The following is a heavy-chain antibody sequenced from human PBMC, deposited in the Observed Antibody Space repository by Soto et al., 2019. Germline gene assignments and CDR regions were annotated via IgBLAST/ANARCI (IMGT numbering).Heavy chain of an antibody. CDR3: AKGDYDFWSGYWWFDP. CDR2: ISYDGSNK. CDR1: GFTFSSYG. D-gene: IGHD3-3*01. J-gene: IGHJ5*02. Sequence: GGSLRLSCAASGFTFSSYGMHWVRQAPGKGLEWVAVISYDGSNKYYADSVKGRFTISRDNSKNTLYLQMNSLRAEDTAVYYCAKGDYDFWSGYWWFDPWGQGTLVTVSS. V-gene: IGHV3-30*18.